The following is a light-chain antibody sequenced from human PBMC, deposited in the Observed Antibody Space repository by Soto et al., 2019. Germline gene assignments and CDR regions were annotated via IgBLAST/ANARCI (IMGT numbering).Light chain of an antibody. CDR1: SSNIGSNY. CDR3: ATWDDSLSGFYV. J-gene: IGLJ1*01. CDR2: RNN. V-gene: IGLV1-47*01. Sequence: QSVLTQPPSASGTPGQRVTISCSGSSSNIGSNYVYWYQQLPGTAPKLLIYRNNQRPSGVPDRFSGSKSGTSASLAISGLRSEDGDDYYCATWDDSLSGFYVFGTGTKLTVL.